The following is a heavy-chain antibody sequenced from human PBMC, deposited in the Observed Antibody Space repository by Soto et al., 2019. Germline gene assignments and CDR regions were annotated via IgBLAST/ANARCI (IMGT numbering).Heavy chain of an antibody. J-gene: IGHJ6*02. CDR3: AATLYDFWSGGLVGYGMDV. D-gene: IGHD3-3*01. V-gene: IGHV1-58*01. Sequence: QMQLVQSGPEVKKPGTSVKVSCKASGFTFTSSAVQWVRQARGQRLEWIGWIVVGSGNTNYAQKFQERVTITRDMSTSTAYMELSSLRSEDTAVYYCAATLYDFWSGGLVGYGMDVWGQGTTVTVSS. CDR1: GFTFTSSA. CDR2: IVVGSGNT.